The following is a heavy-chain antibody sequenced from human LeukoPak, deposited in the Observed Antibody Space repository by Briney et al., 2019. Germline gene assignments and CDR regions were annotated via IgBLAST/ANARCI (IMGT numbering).Heavy chain of an antibody. V-gene: IGHV3-30*02. D-gene: IGHD3-10*01. Sequence: GGSLRLSCAASGFTFSSYGMHWVRQAPGKGLEWVAFIRYDGSNKYYADSVKGRFTISRDNSKNTLYLQMNSLRAEDTAVYYCAKSRTHYGSGSPNGPDYWGQGTLVTVSS. CDR2: IRYDGSNK. J-gene: IGHJ4*02. CDR1: GFTFSSYG. CDR3: AKSRTHYGSGSPNGPDY.